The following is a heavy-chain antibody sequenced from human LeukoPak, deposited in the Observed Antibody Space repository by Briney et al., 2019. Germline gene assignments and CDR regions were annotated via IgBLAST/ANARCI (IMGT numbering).Heavy chain of an antibody. V-gene: IGHV3-11*06. CDR1: GFTLSDYY. J-gene: IGHJ3*02. CDR2: ISSSSSYT. D-gene: IGHD6-13*01. CDR3: ARKGSTRSWGDAFDI. Sequence: GGSLRLSCAASGFTLSDYYVSWIRQAPGKGLEWVSDISSSSSYTNYADSVKGRFTISRDNAKHSLYLQMNSLRAEDTAVYYCARKGSTRSWGDAFDIWGQGTMVTASS.